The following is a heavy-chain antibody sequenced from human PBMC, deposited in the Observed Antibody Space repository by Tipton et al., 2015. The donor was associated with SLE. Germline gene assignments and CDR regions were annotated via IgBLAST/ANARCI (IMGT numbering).Heavy chain of an antibody. CDR3: ARGHSGYDYATFDI. Sequence: TLSLTCAVYGGSFSGYYWCLIRQPPGKGLEWIGEINHSGRPNYNPSLKSRVTISVDTSKNQFSLKLSSVTAADTAVYYCARGHSGYDYATFDIWGQGTMVTVSS. D-gene: IGHD5-12*01. V-gene: IGHV4-34*01. CDR2: INHSGRP. J-gene: IGHJ3*02. CDR1: GGSFSGYY.